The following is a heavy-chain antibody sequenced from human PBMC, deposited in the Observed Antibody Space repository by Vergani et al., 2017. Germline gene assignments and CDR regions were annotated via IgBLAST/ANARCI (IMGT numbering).Heavy chain of an antibody. CDR1: GFTFDDYG. V-gene: IGHV3-23*04. J-gene: IGHJ3*02. CDR2: ISGSGGST. Sequence: VQLVESGGGVVQPGGSLRLSCAASGFTFDDYGMSWVRQAPGKGLEWVSAISGSGGSTYYADSVKGRFTISRDNSKNTLYLQMNSLRAEDTAVYYCASSSRAFDIWGQGTMVTVSS. CDR3: ASSSRAFDI.